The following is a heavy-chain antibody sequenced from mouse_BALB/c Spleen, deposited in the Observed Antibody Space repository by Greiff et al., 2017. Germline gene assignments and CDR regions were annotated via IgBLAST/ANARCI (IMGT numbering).Heavy chain of an antibody. D-gene: IGHD1-1*02. Sequence: VKLMESGPGLVAPSQSLSITCTVSGFSLTSYGVHWVRQPPGKGLEWLGVIWAGGSTNYNSALMSRLSISKDNSKSQVFLKMNSLQTDDTAMYYCATGRGGAAMDYWGQGAAMDYWGQGTSVTVSS. CDR2: IWAGGST. J-gene: IGHJ4*01. CDR3: ATGRGGAAMDYWGQGAAMDY. CDR1: GFSLTSYG. V-gene: IGHV2-9*02.